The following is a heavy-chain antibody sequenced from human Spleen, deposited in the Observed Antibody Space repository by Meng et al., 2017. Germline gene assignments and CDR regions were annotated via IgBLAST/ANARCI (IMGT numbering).Heavy chain of an antibody. CDR1: GGSFSGYY. J-gene: IGHJ4*02. V-gene: IGHV4-34*01. Sequence: VQVQPWGAGLLEPSETLSLTCTLYGGSFSGYYWTWIRQTPGKGLEWIGEINHGGSTFYNSSLKSRVTMSIDTSKNQFSLKLTAVTAADTAVYYCARGDYGSGSYYDYWGQGTLVTVSS. CDR2: INHGGST. CDR3: ARGDYGSGSYYDY. D-gene: IGHD3-10*01.